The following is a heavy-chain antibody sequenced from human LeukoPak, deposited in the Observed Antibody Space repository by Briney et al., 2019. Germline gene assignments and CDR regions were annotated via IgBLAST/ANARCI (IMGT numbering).Heavy chain of an antibody. Sequence: PSETLSLTCAVYGGPFSGYYWSWIRQPPGKGLEWIGEINHSGSTNYNPSLKSRATISVDTSKNQFSLKLSSVTAADTAVYYCARGSLWLVLDYWGQGTLVTVSS. CDR1: GGPFSGYY. J-gene: IGHJ4*02. CDR3: ARGSLWLVLDY. CDR2: INHSGST. V-gene: IGHV4-34*01. D-gene: IGHD6-19*01.